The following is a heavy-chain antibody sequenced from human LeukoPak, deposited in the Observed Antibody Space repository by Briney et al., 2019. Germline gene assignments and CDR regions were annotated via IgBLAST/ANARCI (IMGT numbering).Heavy chain of an antibody. CDR1: GFTFSSYE. CDR3: ARDLYDRSGYYYVYFDY. D-gene: IGHD3-22*01. CDR2: ISSSGSTI. J-gene: IGHJ4*02. Sequence: GGSLRLSCAASGFTFSSYEMNWVRQAPGKGLEWVSYISSSGSTIYYADSVKGRFTISRDNAKNSLYLQMNSLRAEDTAVYYCARDLYDRSGYYYVYFDYWGQGTLVTVSS. V-gene: IGHV3-48*03.